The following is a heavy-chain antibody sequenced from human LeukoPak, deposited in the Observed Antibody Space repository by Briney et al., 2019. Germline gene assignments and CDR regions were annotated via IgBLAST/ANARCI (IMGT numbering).Heavy chain of an antibody. CDR2: IYYSGST. CDR1: GGSISSSSYY. Sequence: ASETLSLTCTVSGGSISSSSYYWGWIRQPPGKGLEWIGSIYYSGSTYYNPSLKSRVTISVDTSKNQFSLKLSSVTAADTAVYYCARLRDYCGGDCPYFDYWGQGTLVTVSS. CDR3: ARLRDYCGGDCPYFDY. V-gene: IGHV4-39*01. J-gene: IGHJ4*02. D-gene: IGHD2-21*02.